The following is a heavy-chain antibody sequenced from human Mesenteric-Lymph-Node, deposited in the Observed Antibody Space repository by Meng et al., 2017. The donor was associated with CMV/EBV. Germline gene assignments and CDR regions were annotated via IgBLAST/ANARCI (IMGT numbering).Heavy chain of an antibody. CDR1: GFTFSTYA. J-gene: IGHJ4*02. CDR2: TSYDGSNK. CDR3: ARNRYSNYVDIYFDY. V-gene: IGHV3-30-3*01. Sequence: GESLKISCAASGFTFSTYAMYWVRQAPGKGLEWVAVTSYDGSNKYYADSVKGRFTISRDNAKNSLYLQMNSLRAEDTAVYYCARNRYSNYVDIYFDYWGQGTLVTVSS. D-gene: IGHD4-11*01.